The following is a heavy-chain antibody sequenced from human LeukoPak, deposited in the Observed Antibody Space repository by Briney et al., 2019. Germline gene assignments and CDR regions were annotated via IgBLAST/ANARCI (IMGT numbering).Heavy chain of an antibody. Sequence: QPGGSLRLSCAASGFTFSSYSMNWVRQAPGKGLEWVSYISSSSSTIYCADSVKGRFTISRDNAKNSLYLQMNSLRAEDTAVYYCARDSDFWSGYYTPYYFDYWGQGTLVTVSS. CDR1: GFTFSSYS. J-gene: IGHJ4*02. D-gene: IGHD3-3*01. CDR2: ISSSSSTI. V-gene: IGHV3-48*01. CDR3: ARDSDFWSGYYTPYYFDY.